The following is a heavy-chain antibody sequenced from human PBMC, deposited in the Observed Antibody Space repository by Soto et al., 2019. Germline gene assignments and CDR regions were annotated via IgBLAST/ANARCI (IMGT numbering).Heavy chain of an antibody. CDR1: GFTFSSYS. CDR2: ISSSNRYT. V-gene: IGHV3-11*03. J-gene: IGHJ3*02. Sequence: GGSLRLSCAASGFTFSSYSMSWIRQAPGKGLEWVSYISSSNRYTNYADSVKGRFTISRDNAKNSLYLQMNSLRAEDTAVYYCARHVHDAFDIWGQGTMVTVSS. D-gene: IGHD3-10*02. CDR3: ARHVHDAFDI.